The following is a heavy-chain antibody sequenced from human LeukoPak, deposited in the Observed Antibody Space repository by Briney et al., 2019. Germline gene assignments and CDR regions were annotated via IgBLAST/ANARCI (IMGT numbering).Heavy chain of an antibody. Sequence: GESLKISCKGSGYSFTTYWIGWVRQMPGKGLEWVGIINPGDSDPRYRPSFQGQVTISADKSISTAYLQWSSLKASDTAMYYCARHGLGSSWFGFDYWGQGTLVTASS. CDR2: INPGDSDP. D-gene: IGHD6-13*01. CDR1: GYSFTTYW. J-gene: IGHJ4*02. CDR3: ARHGLGSSWFGFDY. V-gene: IGHV5-51*01.